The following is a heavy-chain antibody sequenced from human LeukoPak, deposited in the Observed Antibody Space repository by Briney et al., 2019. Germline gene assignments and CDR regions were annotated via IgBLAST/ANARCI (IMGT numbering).Heavy chain of an antibody. J-gene: IGHJ4*02. Sequence: ASVKVSCKASGYTFTSYAMHWVRQAPGQRLEWMGWINAGNGNTKYSQKFQGRVTITRDTSASTAYMELSSLRSEDTAVYYCARGRWLQYYLDYWGQGTLVTVSS. D-gene: IGHD5-24*01. CDR1: GYTFTSYA. CDR3: ARGRWLQYYLDY. CDR2: INAGNGNT. V-gene: IGHV1-3*01.